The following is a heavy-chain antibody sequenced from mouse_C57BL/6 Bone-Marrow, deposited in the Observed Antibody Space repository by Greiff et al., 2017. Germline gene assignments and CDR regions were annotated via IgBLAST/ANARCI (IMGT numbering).Heavy chain of an antibody. CDR3: TTGYYGSSYNWYFDV. CDR1: GFNIKDDY. D-gene: IGHD1-1*01. V-gene: IGHV14-4*01. J-gene: IGHJ1*03. CDR2: IDPENGDT. Sequence: EVQLQQSGAELVRPGASVKLSCTASGFNIKDDYMHWVKQRPEQGLEWIGWIDPENGDTEYASKFQGKATITADTSSNTAYLQLSSLTSEDTAVYYCTTGYYGSSYNWYFDVWGTGTTVTVSS.